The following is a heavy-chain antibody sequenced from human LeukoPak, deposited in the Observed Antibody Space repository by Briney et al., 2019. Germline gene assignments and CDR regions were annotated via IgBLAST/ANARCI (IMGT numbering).Heavy chain of an antibody. CDR1: SYSISSGSY. V-gene: IGHV4-38-2*01. D-gene: IGHD4-17*01. Sequence: SETLSLTCAVSSYSISSGSYWGWIRQSPGKGLEWVGSIFHSGNSYYNPSLKSRLTMSVDTSKNQFSLKLTSVTAADTALYYCARATYVDDMLYQYFDYWGQGILVTVSS. CDR2: IFHSGNS. CDR3: ARATYVDDMLYQYFDY. J-gene: IGHJ4*02.